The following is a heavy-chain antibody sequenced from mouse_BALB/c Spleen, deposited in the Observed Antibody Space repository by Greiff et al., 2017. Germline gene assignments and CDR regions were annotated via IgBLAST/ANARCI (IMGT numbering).Heavy chain of an antibody. CDR3: ARGITTSYTDY. Sequence: VQLKQSGAELVKPGASVKLSCTASGFNIKDTYMHWVKQRPEQGLEWIGRIDPANGNTKYDPKFQGKATLTADTSSNTAYLQLSSLTSEDTAVYYSARGITTSYTDYWGEGTTLSQSS. CDR1: GFNIKDTY. V-gene: IGHV14-3*02. CDR2: IDPANGNT. J-gene: IGHJ2*01. D-gene: IGHD2-4*01.